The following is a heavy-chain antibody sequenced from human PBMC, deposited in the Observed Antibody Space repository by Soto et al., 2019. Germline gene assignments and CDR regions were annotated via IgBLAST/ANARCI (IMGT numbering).Heavy chain of an antibody. CDR3: ATYIVVVVAARVGGFDY. CDR1: GYTLTELS. D-gene: IGHD2-15*01. Sequence: ASVKVSCKVSGYTLTELSMHWVRQAPGKGLEWMGGFDPEDGETIYAQKFQGRVTMTEDTSTDTAYMELSSLRSEDTAVYYCATYIVVVVAARVGGFDYWGQGTLVTVSS. CDR2: FDPEDGET. V-gene: IGHV1-24*01. J-gene: IGHJ4*02.